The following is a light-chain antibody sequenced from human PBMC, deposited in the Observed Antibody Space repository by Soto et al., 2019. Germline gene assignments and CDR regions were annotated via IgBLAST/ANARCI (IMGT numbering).Light chain of an antibody. CDR2: GAS. CDR1: QSVSSSY. Sequence: EIVLTQSPGTLSLSPGERATLSCRASQSVSSSYLAWYQQKPGQALRLLIYGASSRATGIPDRFSGSGSGTHFTLTISRLEPEDFAVYYCQQYGSSPFTFGPGTKVEIK. V-gene: IGKV3-20*01. J-gene: IGKJ3*01. CDR3: QQYGSSPFT.